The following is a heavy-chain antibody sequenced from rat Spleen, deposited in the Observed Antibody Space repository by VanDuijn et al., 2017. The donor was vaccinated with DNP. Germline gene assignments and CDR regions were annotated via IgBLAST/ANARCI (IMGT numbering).Heavy chain of an antibody. V-gene: IGHV5-22*01. CDR1: GFPFSDFD. D-gene: IGHD1-12*02. Sequence: EVQLVASGGGLVQPGRSLKLSCAASGFPFSDFDMAWVRQVPKKGLEWVAYISYDGGNTNYGDSVKGRFTISRDNAKSTLYLQMNSLRSEDTATYHCVRPHYYYGSYPQYWGQGVMVTVTS. CDR3: VRPHYYYGSYPQY. J-gene: IGHJ2*01. CDR2: ISYDGGNT.